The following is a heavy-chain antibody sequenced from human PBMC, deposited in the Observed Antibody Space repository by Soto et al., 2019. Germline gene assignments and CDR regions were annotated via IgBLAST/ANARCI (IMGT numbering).Heavy chain of an antibody. J-gene: IGHJ4*02. CDR1: GGSISSYY. CDR2: IYYSGST. Sequence: QVQLQESGPGLVKPSETLSLTCTVSGGSISSYYWSWIRQPPGKGLEWIGYIYYSGSTNYNPSLKSRVPISVDTSKSQFSLKLSSVTAADTAVYYCARGPLGYSYGVDYWGQGTQVTVSS. D-gene: IGHD5-18*01. V-gene: IGHV4-59*01. CDR3: ARGPLGYSYGVDY.